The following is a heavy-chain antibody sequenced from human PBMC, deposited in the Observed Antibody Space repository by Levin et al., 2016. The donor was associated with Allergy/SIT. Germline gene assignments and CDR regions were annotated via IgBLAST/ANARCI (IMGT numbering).Heavy chain of an antibody. CDR2: IIPIFGTA. CDR3: AREFWGYNWNYVDWFDP. Sequence: SVKVSCKASGGTFSSYAISWVRQAPGQGLEWMGGIIPIFGTANYAQKFQGRVTITADKSTSTAYMELSSLRSEDTAVYYCAREFWGYNWNYVDWFDPWGQGTLVTVSS. J-gene: IGHJ5*02. CDR1: GGTFSSYA. D-gene: IGHD1-7*01. V-gene: IGHV1-69*06.